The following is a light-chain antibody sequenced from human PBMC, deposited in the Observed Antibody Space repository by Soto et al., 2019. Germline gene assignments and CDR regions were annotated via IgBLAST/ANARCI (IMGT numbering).Light chain of an antibody. V-gene: IGLV2-14*03. CDR1: SSDVGGYNY. CDR2: DVS. CDR3: TSYTTIGTYV. Sequence: QSALTQPASVSGSPGQSITFSCTGTSSDVGGYNYVSWYQQHPDKAPKLIIYDVSNRPSGVSNRFSGSKSGNTASLTISGIQAEDEADYFCTSYTTIGTYVFGTGTKLTVL. J-gene: IGLJ1*01.